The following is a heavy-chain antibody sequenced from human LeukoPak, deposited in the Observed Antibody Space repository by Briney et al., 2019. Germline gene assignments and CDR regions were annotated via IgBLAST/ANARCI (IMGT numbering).Heavy chain of an antibody. Sequence: GASVKVSCKASGGTFSSYAISWVRQAPGQGLEWMGGIIPIFGTANYAQKFQGRVQITTDESTSTAYMELSSLRSEDTAVYYCAARRGTYYDSSGYAFDYWGQGTLVTVSS. CDR3: AARRGTYYDSSGYAFDY. CDR1: GGTFSSYA. J-gene: IGHJ4*02. D-gene: IGHD3-22*01. V-gene: IGHV1-69*05. CDR2: IIPIFGTA.